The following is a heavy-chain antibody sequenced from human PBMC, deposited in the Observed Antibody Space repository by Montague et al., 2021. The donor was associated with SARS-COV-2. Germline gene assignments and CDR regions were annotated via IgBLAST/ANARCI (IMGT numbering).Heavy chain of an antibody. CDR1: GGSISSYF. J-gene: IGHJ6*02. D-gene: IGHD3-3*01. CDR3: ARVVSYYDFWSGYTEYYYYGMDV. V-gene: IGHV4-59*01. Sequence: SETLSLTCTVSGGSISSYFWSWIRQPPGKGLEWIGSIYYSGTTNXXPSLKSRVTISVDTSKNQFSLKLSSVTAADTAVYYCARVVSYYDFWSGYTEYYYYGMDVWGQGTTVTVSS. CDR2: IYYSGTT.